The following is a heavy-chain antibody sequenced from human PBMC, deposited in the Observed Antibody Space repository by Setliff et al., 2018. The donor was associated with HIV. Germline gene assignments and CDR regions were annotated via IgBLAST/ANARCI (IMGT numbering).Heavy chain of an antibody. V-gene: IGHV3-23*01. Sequence: GGSLRLSCAASGFTFSNYSMNWVRQTPGKGLEWVSSISGSDGSTHYVDSVKGRFTISRDNSKNTLYLQMNSLRAEDTAVYYCARDRYSGSSTDYWGQGTLVTVS. J-gene: IGHJ4*02. CDR1: GFTFSNYS. D-gene: IGHD1-26*01. CDR3: ARDRYSGSSTDY. CDR2: ISGSDGST.